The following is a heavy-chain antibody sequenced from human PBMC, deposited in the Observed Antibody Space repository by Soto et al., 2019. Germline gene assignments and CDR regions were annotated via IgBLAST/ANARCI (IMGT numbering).Heavy chain of an antibody. D-gene: IGHD6-19*01. J-gene: IGHJ4*02. Sequence: SETLSLTCTVSGGSISSGDYYWSWIRQPPGKGLEWIGYIYYSGSTYYNPSLKSRVTISVDTSKNQFSLKLSSVTAADTAVYYCASGYSSGWYYVFDYWGQGTLVTVSS. CDR1: GGSISSGDYY. CDR3: ASGYSSGWYYVFDY. CDR2: IYYSGST. V-gene: IGHV4-30-4*01.